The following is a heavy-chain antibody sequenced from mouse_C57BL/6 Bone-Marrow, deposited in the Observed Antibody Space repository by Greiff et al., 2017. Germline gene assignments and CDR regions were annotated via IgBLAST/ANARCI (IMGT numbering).Heavy chain of an antibody. V-gene: IGHV1-64*01. CDR2: IHPNSGST. D-gene: IGHD1-1*01. Sequence: QVHVKQPGAELVKPGASVKLSCKASGYTFTSYWMHWVKQRPGQGLEWIGMIHPNSGSTNYNEKFKSKATLTVDKSSSTAYMQLSSLTSEDSAVYYCARGTTVVASYYAMDYWGQGTSVTVSS. J-gene: IGHJ4*01. CDR3: ARGTTVVASYYAMDY. CDR1: GYTFTSYW.